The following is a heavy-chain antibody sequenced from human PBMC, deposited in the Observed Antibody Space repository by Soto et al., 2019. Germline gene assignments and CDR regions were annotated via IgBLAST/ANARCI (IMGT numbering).Heavy chain of an antibody. J-gene: IGHJ3*02. CDR3: ARRYGGAFDI. D-gene: IGHD3-10*01. V-gene: IGHV4-59*08. CDR2: IYYSGST. Sequence: SETLSLTCTVSGGPIRSYYWSWIRQPPGKGLQWIGYIYYSGSTNYNPSLKSRVTISVDTSKNQFSLKLSSVTAADSAVYYCARRYGGAFDIWGQGTMVTVSS. CDR1: GGPIRSYY.